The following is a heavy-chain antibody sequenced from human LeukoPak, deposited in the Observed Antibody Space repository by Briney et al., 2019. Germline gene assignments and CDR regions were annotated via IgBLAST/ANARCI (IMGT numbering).Heavy chain of an antibody. CDR1: GFTFNSYS. J-gene: IGHJ4*02. CDR2: ISSSSSV. Sequence: GGSLRLSCAASGFTFNSYSINWVRQAPGKGLEWISYISSSSSVYYADSVKGRFTISRDNAKNSLYLQMSSLRAEDTAVYYCAKEFLDYYDSSGWLDYWGQGTLVTVSS. D-gene: IGHD3-22*01. CDR3: AKEFLDYYDSSGWLDY. V-gene: IGHV3-48*04.